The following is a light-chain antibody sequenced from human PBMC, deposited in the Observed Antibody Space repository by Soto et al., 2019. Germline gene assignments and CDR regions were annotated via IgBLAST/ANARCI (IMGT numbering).Light chain of an antibody. Sequence: EIVLTQSPGTLSLSPGERATLSCRASQSVSSSYLAWYQQKPGQAPRLLIYGASSRATGIPDRFSGSGSGTDFTLTISRLDPEDLAVYFCQQYDTSPPSTFGQGTRLEIK. CDR3: QQYDTSPPST. CDR1: QSVSSSY. CDR2: GAS. J-gene: IGKJ5*01. V-gene: IGKV3-20*01.